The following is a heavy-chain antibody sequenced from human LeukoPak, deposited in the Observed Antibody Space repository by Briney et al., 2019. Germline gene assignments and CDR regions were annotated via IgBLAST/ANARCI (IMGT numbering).Heavy chain of an antibody. J-gene: IGHJ5*02. V-gene: IGHV4-59*12. CDR1: GGSISSYY. D-gene: IGHD4-17*01. Sequence: SETLSLTCTVSGGSISSYYWSWIRQPPGKGLEWIGYLYYSGSTNYNPSLKSRVTISVDTSKNQFSLKLSSVTAADTAVYYCARAVYGDYYWFDPWGQGTLVTVSS. CDR3: ARAVYGDYYWFDP. CDR2: LYYSGST.